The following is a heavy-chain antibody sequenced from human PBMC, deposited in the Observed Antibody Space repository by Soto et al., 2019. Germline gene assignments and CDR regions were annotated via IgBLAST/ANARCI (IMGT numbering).Heavy chain of an antibody. CDR1: GFTFSSYA. CDR3: VKDPNTVIGRIDY. D-gene: IGHD4-17*01. V-gene: IGHV3-64D*08. CDR2: ISSNGGST. Sequence: GGSLRLSCSASGFTFSSYAMHWVRQAPGKGLEYVSAISSNGGSTYYADSVKGRFTISRDNSKNTLYLQMSSLRAEDTAVYYCVKDPNTVIGRIDYWGQGTLVTVSS. J-gene: IGHJ4*02.